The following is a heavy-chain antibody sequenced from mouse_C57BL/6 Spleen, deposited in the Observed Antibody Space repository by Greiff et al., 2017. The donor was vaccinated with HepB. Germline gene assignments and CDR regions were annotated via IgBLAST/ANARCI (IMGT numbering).Heavy chain of an antibody. V-gene: IGHV1-18*01. CDR3: ARREVVATDWYFDV. CDR2: INPNNGGT. D-gene: IGHD1-1*01. CDR1: GYTFTDYN. Sequence: DVQLVESGPELVKPGASVKIPCKASGYTFTDYNMDWVKQSHGKSLEWIGDINPNNGGTIYNQKFKGKATLTVDKSSSTAYMELRSLTSEDTAVYYCARREVVATDWYFDVWGTGTTVTVSS. J-gene: IGHJ1*03.